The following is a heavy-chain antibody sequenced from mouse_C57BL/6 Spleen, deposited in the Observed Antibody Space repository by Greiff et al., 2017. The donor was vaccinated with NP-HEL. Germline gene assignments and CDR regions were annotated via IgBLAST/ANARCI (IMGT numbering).Heavy chain of an antibody. Sequence: QVQLQQSGPELVKPGASVKLSCKASGYTFTSYDINWVKQRPGQGLEWIGWIYPRDGSTKYTEKFKGKGTLTGDTSYSTAYMELHSLTSEDSAVYFCARGVYYDYDSEAYWGQGTLVTVSA. CDR1: GYTFTSYD. CDR2: IYPRDGST. J-gene: IGHJ3*01. CDR3: ARGVYYDYDSEAY. D-gene: IGHD2-4*01. V-gene: IGHV1-85*01.